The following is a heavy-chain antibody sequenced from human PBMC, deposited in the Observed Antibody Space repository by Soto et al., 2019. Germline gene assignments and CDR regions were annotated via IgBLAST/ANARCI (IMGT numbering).Heavy chain of an antibody. D-gene: IGHD4-4*01. CDR2: IYHSGST. V-gene: IGHV4-4*02. Sequence: PSETLSLTCAVSGGSISSSNWWSWVRQPPGKGLEWIGEIYHSGSTNYNPSLKSRVTISVDKSKNQFSLKLSSVTAADTAVYYCSRHTVTYHYYYGMAVSGQGTTVP. CDR3: SRHTVTYHYYYGMAV. CDR1: GGSISSSNW. J-gene: IGHJ6*01.